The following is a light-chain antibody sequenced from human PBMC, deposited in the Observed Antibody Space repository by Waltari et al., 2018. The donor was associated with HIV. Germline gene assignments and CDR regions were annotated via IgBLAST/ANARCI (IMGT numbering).Light chain of an antibody. CDR2: DAS. CDR1: QDISNY. Sequence: IQITQAPFSLSAFVGDRVTITCQASQDISNYLNWYQQKPGKAPKLLIYDASNLETGVPSSFSGSGSGTDFTFTISSLQPEDIATYYCQQYDNLPYTFGQGTKLQIK. CDR3: QQYDNLPYT. V-gene: IGKV1-33*01. J-gene: IGKJ2*01.